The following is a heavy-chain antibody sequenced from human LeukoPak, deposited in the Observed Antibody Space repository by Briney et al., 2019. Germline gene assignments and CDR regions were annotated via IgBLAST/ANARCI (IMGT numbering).Heavy chain of an antibody. Sequence: GGSLRLSCTASGFTFGDFAMSWVRQAPGKGLEWVSFIRSKAYGGTTEYAASVKGRFTISRDDSKSIAYLQMKSLKTEDTAVYYCTRDNAAAGSYWYFDLWGRGTLVTVSS. J-gene: IGHJ2*01. CDR3: TRDNAAAGSYWYFDL. V-gene: IGHV3-49*04. CDR1: GFTFGDFA. CDR2: IRSKAYGGTT. D-gene: IGHD6-13*01.